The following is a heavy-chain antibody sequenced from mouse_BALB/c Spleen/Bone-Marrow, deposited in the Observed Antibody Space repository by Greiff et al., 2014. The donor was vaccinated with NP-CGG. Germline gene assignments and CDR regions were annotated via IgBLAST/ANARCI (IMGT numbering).Heavy chain of an antibody. CDR1: GYAFSSYW. CDR3: ARVRNWADY. D-gene: IGHD4-1*01. CDR2: IYPGDGDT. Sequence: QVQLQQSGAELVRPGSSVKISCKASGYAFSSYWMNWVKQRPGQGLEWIGQIYPGDGDTNYNGKFKGKATLTADKSSSTTYMQLSNLASEDSAVYFCARVRNWADYWGQGTTLTVSS. V-gene: IGHV1-80*01. J-gene: IGHJ2*01.